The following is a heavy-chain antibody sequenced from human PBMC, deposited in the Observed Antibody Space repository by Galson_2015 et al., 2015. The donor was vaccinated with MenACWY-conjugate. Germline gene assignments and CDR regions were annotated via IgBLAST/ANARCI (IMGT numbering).Heavy chain of an antibody. V-gene: IGHV4-39*01. J-gene: IGHJ3*02. CDR2: IFFKGGT. CDR3: ARHDRTAPARSSAFEI. D-gene: IGHD2-2*01. CDR1: WGSIRRRSFF. Sequence: SGTPSPTRPVSWGSIRRRSFFLGWVRPPPGGGVEWVWDIFFKGGTYYNPSLKSRVTISVDTSQNQFSLNLSSVTAADTAVYYCARHDRTAPARSSAFEIWGRGTMVTVSS.